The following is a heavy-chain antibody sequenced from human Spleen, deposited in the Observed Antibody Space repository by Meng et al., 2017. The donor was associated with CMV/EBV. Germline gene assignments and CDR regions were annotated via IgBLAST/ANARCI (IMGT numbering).Heavy chain of an antibody. J-gene: IGHJ5*02. CDR1: SYG. Sequence: SYGITWVRQAPGRGVEWVGWISSYNRNTNYAQKFRGRVTLNTDTYTRIAYMELRSLRSDGTDVYYCATIAYCGGDCYQVRPLYDHWGQGTLVTVSS. D-gene: IGHD2-21*01. V-gene: IGHV1-18*01. CDR3: ATIAYCGGDCYQVRPLYDH. CDR2: ISSYNRNT.